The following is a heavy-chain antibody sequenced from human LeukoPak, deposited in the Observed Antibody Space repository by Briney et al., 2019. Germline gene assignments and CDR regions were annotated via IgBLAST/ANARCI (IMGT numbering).Heavy chain of an antibody. CDR2: ISSSGKTI. CDR3: ARPPSITNPYYGMDV. J-gene: IGHJ6*02. V-gene: IGHV3-48*04. CDR1: GITLSTYW. Sequence: PGGSLRLSCAASGITLSTYWMSWVRQAPGKGLEWVSYISSSGKTIYYTDSVKGRFTISRDNAKNSLYLQMNSLRAEDTAVYYCARPPSITNPYYGMDVWGQGTTVTVSS. D-gene: IGHD3-3*01.